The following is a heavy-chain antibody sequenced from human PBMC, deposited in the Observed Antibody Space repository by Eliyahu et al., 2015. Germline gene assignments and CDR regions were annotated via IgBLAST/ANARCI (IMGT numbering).Heavy chain of an antibody. D-gene: IGHD3-3*01. CDR2: ISYDGSNK. J-gene: IGHJ3*02. CDR3: ARTYYDFWSGYSDAFDI. CDR1: GFTFSSYA. V-gene: IGHV3-30-3*01. Sequence: QVQLVESGGGVVQPGRSLRLSCAASGFTFSSYAMHWVRQAPGKGLEWVAVISYDGSNKYYADSVKGRFTISRDNSKNTLYVQMNSLRAEDTAVYYCARTYYDFWSGYSDAFDIWGQGTLVIVSS.